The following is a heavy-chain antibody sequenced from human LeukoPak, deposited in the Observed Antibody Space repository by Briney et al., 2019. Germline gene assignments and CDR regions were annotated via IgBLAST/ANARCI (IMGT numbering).Heavy chain of an antibody. Sequence: GGSLRLSCAASGFTVSSNYMSWVRQAPGKGLEWASVIYSDGNTYYADSVKGRFTISRDSSKSTLYLQMNSLRAEDTAVYFCARGGGAFCGNDCYRNFDYWGQGTLVTVSS. D-gene: IGHD2-21*02. CDR1: GFTVSSNY. CDR2: IYSDGNT. V-gene: IGHV3-66*01. J-gene: IGHJ4*02. CDR3: ARGGGAFCGNDCYRNFDY.